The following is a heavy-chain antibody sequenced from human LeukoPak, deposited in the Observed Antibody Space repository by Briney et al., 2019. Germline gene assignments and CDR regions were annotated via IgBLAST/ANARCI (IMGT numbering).Heavy chain of an antibody. V-gene: IGHV4-59*08. D-gene: IGHD3-16*01. Sequence: SDTLSLTCVVSGGSISSYYWIWMPQPPGKAREGFGYIYYSGNTNYNPSLKSRVTISVDTSKDQFSLKMSSVTAADTAVYYCASSMITWGGVISNWFDPWGPGNLVTVSS. CDR3: ASSMITWGGVISNWFDP. CDR1: GGSISSYY. J-gene: IGHJ5*02. CDR2: IYYSGNT.